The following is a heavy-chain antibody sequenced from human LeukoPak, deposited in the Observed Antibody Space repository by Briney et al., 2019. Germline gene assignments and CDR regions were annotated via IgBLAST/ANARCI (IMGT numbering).Heavy chain of an antibody. CDR1: GGTFSTYA. Sequence: ASVRVSCKASGGTFSTYAISCVRQAPGQGLEWMGRIIPILAIANYAQKFQGRVTITADKSTSTAYMELSSLRSEDTAVYYCAREENTGYSDAWGQGTLVTVSS. J-gene: IGHJ4*02. D-gene: IGHD2-8*02. CDR2: IIPILAIA. CDR3: AREENTGYSDA. V-gene: IGHV1-69*04.